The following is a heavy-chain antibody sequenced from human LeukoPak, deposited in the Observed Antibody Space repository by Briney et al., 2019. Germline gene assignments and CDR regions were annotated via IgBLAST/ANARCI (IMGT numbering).Heavy chain of an antibody. CDR2: ISYDGNNK. CDR1: GFTFSSYA. J-gene: IGHJ4*02. Sequence: GGSLRLSCAASGFTFSSYAMHWVRQAPGKGLEWVAVISYDGNNKYYADSVKGRFTISRDNSKNALYLQMNSLRAEDTALYYCATLPTWGQGTLVTVSS. CDR3: ATLPT. D-gene: IGHD4-17*01. V-gene: IGHV3-30-3*01.